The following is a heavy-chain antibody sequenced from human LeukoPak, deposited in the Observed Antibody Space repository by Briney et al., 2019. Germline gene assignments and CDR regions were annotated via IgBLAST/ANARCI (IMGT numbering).Heavy chain of an antibody. V-gene: IGHV3-30-3*01. CDR2: TSNDGSNT. Sequence: ALRLSCAASGFIFSNYAMHLVRQAPAKGLEWVSITSNDGSNTYHADSVKGRFTISRDNSKNTLYLQMNSLRAEDTAVYYCARGGSRWTFDYWGQGTLVTVSS. D-gene: IGHD3/OR15-3a*01. CDR1: GFIFSNYA. J-gene: IGHJ4*02. CDR3: ARGGSRWTFDY.